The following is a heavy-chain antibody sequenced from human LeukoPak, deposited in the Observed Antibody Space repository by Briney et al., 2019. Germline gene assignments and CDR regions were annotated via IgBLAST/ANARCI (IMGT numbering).Heavy chain of an antibody. CDR3: AREGLMTARPFVSIDY. V-gene: IGHV4-4*07. Sequence: SETLSLTCTVSGGSISSYYWSWIRQPAGKGLEWIGRIHTSGSTDYNPSLESRVTMSVDTSKNQFSLKLSSVTAADTAVYYCAREGLMTARPFVSIDYWGQGTLVTVSS. D-gene: IGHD6-6*01. CDR2: IHTSGST. J-gene: IGHJ4*02. CDR1: GGSISSYY.